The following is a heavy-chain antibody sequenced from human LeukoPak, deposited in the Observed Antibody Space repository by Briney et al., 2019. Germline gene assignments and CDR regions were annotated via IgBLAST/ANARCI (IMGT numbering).Heavy chain of an antibody. CDR1: GFIVSSNY. D-gene: IGHD1-26*01. Sequence: GGSLRLSCAASGFIVSSNYMSWVRQAPGKGLEWVSVIYGGGDTYYADSVKGRFTISRDNSKNTLYLQMNSLRAEDTAMYYCARHPPDRGSAHYFDSWGQGILVTVSS. CDR2: IYGGGDT. J-gene: IGHJ4*02. CDR3: ARHPPDRGSAHYFDS. V-gene: IGHV3-66*04.